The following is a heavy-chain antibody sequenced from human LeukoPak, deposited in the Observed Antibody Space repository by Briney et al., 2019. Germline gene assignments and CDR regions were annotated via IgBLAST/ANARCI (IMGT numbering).Heavy chain of an antibody. CDR1: GGTFSSYA. J-gene: IGHJ1*01. CDR3: ARSDYYDSSGSRAYLQH. V-gene: IGHV1-18*01. D-gene: IGHD3-22*01. Sequence: ASVKVSCKASGGTFSSYAISWVRQAPGQGLEWMGWISAYNGNTNYAQKLQGRVTMTTDTSTSTAYMELRSLRSDDTAVYYCARSDYYDSSGSRAYLQHWGQGTLVTVSS. CDR2: ISAYNGNT.